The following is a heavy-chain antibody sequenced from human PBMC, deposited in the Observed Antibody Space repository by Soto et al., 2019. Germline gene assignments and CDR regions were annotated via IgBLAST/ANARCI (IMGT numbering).Heavy chain of an antibody. J-gene: IGHJ3*02. D-gene: IGHD2-2*03. Sequence: DVQLVQSGGGLVQPGGSLRLSCAASGFTFSSYTMHWVRQSPGKGLEYVSTINTNGHNTYYADSVKGRFTVSRYNSKNTLYLQMGSLRADDTAVYYCARENGYCTSTTCYVMAFDIWGQGTMVTVSS. CDR2: INTNGHNT. CDR1: GFTFSSYT. CDR3: ARENGYCTSTTCYVMAFDI. V-gene: IGHV3-64*07.